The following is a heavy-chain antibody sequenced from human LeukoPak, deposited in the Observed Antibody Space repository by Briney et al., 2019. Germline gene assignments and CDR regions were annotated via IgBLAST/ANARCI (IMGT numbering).Heavy chain of an antibody. Sequence: GGSLRLSCAASGFTFSSYSMNWVRQAPGKGLEWVSSISSSSSYIYYADSVKGRFTISRDNAKNSLYLQMNSLRAEDTAVYYCARESGYSEYNRFDYWGQGTLVTVSS. D-gene: IGHD6-6*01. CDR3: ARESGYSEYNRFDY. CDR1: GFTFSSYS. J-gene: IGHJ4*02. CDR2: ISSSSSYI. V-gene: IGHV3-21*01.